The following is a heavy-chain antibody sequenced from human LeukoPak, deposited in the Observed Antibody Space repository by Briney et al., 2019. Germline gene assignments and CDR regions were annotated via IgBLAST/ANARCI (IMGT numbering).Heavy chain of an antibody. CDR3: ARLTTINNIYPTLDY. Sequence: ASVKVSSKASGYTFTSYGISWVRQAPGQGLEWMGWISAYNGNTNYAQKLQGRVTMTTDTSTSTAYMELRSLRSDDTAVYYCARLTTINNIYPTLDYWGQGTLVTVSS. CDR1: GYTFTSYG. V-gene: IGHV1-18*01. J-gene: IGHJ4*02. CDR2: ISAYNGNT. D-gene: IGHD1-14*01.